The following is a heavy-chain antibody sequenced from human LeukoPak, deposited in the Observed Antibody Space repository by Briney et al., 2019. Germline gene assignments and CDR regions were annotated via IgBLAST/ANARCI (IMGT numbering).Heavy chain of an antibody. J-gene: IGHJ6*03. V-gene: IGHV4-31*03. CDR2: IYYSGST. Sequence: SQTLSLTCTVSGGSISSGDYYWSWIRQPPGKGLEWIGYIYYSGSTYYNPSLDSRVTMSVDTSKNQFSLKLRSVTAADTAMYYCAREWTGYCNGGSCPFHMDVWGKGTTVTVS. CDR3: AREWTGYCNGGSCPFHMDV. CDR1: GGSISSGDYY. D-gene: IGHD2-15*01.